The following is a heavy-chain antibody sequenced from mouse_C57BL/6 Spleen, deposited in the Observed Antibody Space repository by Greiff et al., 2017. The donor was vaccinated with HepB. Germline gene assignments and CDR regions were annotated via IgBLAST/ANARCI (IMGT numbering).Heavy chain of an antibody. CDR1: GYTFTSYW. D-gene: IGHD4-1*01. CDR2: IDPSDSET. CDR3: ARSGTGSYWYFDV. Sequence: QVQLKQPGAELVRPGSSVKLSCKASGYTFTSYWMHWVKQRPIQGLEWIGNIDPSDSETHYNQKFKDKATLTVDKSSSTAYMQLSSLTSEDSAVYYCARSGTGSYWYFDVWGTGTTVTVSS. V-gene: IGHV1-52*01. J-gene: IGHJ1*03.